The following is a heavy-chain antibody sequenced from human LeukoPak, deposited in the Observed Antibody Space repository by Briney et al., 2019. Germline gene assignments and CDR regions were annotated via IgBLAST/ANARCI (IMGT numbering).Heavy chain of an antibody. J-gene: IGHJ5*02. CDR2: INPNSGGT. CDR1: GYTFTDYS. D-gene: IGHD4-23*01. Sequence: ASVKVSCKASGYTFTDYSMHWVRQAPGQGLEWMGWINPNSGGTNYAQKFQGRVTMTRDTSISTAYMELSRLRSDDTAVYYCARDYGGNRNWFDPWGQGTLVTVSS. CDR3: ARDYGGNRNWFDP. V-gene: IGHV1-2*02.